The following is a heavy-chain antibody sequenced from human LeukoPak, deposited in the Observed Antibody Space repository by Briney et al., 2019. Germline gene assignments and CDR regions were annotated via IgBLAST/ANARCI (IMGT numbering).Heavy chain of an antibody. V-gene: IGHV4-34*01. CDR3: ARGRGY. CDR1: GFSFSNFA. CDR2: INHSGST. D-gene: IGHD3-10*01. J-gene: IGHJ4*02. Sequence: GSLRLSCGASGFSFSNFAMSWIRQPPGKGLEWIGEINHSGSTNYNPSLKSRVTISVDTSKNQFSLKLSSVTAADTAVYYCARGRGYWGQGTLVTVSS.